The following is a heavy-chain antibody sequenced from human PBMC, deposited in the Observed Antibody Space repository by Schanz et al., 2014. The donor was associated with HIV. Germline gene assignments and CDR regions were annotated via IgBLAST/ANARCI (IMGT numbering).Heavy chain of an antibody. V-gene: IGHV1-2*02. CDR3: ARDQNVISMVRGVMGGVDY. CDR1: GYAFTDYF. Sequence: QLQLVQSGAEVKKPGASVKVSCRASGYAFTDYFIHWVRQAPGQGLEWIGWINPNSGGTNYAQKFQGRVTMTRDTSISTAYMELRRLRSDDTAVYYCARDQNVISMVRGVMGGVDYWGQGTLVTVSS. D-gene: IGHD3-10*01. CDR2: INPNSGGT. J-gene: IGHJ4*02.